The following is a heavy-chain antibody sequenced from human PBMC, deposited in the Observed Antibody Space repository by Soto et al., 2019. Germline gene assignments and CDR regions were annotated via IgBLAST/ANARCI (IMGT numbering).Heavy chain of an antibody. CDR2: INAGNGNT. CDR1: CNTITKTG. J-gene: IGHJ6*02. V-gene: IGHV1-3*01. CDR3: ARDPSYYGMDV. Sequence: GASGKGTSEESCNTITKTGMQCGSQAPGQRLEWMGWINAGNGNTKYSQKFQGRVTITRDTSASTAYMELSSLRSEDTAVYYCARDPSYYGMDVWGQGTTVTVSS.